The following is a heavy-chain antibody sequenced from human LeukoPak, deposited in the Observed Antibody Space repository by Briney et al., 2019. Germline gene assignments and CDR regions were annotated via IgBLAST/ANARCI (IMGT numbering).Heavy chain of an antibody. CDR3: ARFISRWYFDL. J-gene: IGHJ2*01. V-gene: IGHV4-59*01. CDR2: IYYSGRA. D-gene: IGHD3-16*02. CDR1: SGSIGGYY. Sequence: SETLSLTCTASSGSIGGYYWSWIRQPPGKGLEWIGYIYYSGRANYNSSLESRVTISVDTSKNQFSLRLSSVSAADTAVYYCARFISRWYFDLWGRGALVTVSS.